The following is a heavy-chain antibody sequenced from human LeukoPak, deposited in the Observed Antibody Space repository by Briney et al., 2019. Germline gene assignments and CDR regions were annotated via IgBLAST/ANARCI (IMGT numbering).Heavy chain of an antibody. CDR3: ARHGVWGSYRPVDY. CDR1: GGSFSGYY. CDR2: INHSGST. D-gene: IGHD3-16*02. Sequence: SETLSLTCAVYGGSFSGYYWSWIRQPPGKGLEWIGEINHSGSTNYNPSLKSRVTISVDTSKNQFSLKLSSVTAADTAVYYCARHGVWGSYRPVDYWGREPWSPSPQ. J-gene: IGHJ4*02. V-gene: IGHV4-34*01.